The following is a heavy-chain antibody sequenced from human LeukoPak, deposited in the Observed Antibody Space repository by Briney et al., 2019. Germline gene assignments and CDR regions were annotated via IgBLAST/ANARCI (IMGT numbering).Heavy chain of an antibody. CDR2: IYYSGST. V-gene: IGHV4-31*03. D-gene: IGHD6-19*01. CDR1: GGSISSGGYY. J-gene: IGHJ4*02. Sequence: PSETLSLTCTVSGGSISSGGYYWSWIRQHPGKGLEWIGYIYYSGSTYYNPSLKSRVTISVDTSKNQFSLKLSSVTAADTAVYYCASYEVKDKQWLVRYYFDYWGQGTLVTVSS. CDR3: ASYEVKDKQWLVRYYFDY.